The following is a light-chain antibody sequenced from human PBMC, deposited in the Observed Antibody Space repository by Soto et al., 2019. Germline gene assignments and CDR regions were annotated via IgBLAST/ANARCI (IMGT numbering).Light chain of an antibody. CDR2: EVT. CDR3: SSYPTSSTV. J-gene: IGLJ1*01. V-gene: IGLV2-14*01. Sequence: QSALTQPASVSGSPGQSITISFTATSSDGADYKDVSWYQQHPGNAPKLMLYEVTYRPSGVSNRFSGSKSGNTASLTISGLQAEDEAEYYCSSYPTSSTVFGTGTKLTVL. CDR1: SSDGADYKD.